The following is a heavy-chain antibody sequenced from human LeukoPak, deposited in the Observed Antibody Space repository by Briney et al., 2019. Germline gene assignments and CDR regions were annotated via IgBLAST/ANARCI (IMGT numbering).Heavy chain of an antibody. CDR2: ISSSAGNT. V-gene: IGHV3-23*01. D-gene: IGHD3-22*01. Sequence: GGSLRLSYAASGFTFSSYAMYWVRQAPGKGLEWVSGISSSAGNTYYADSVKGRFTISRDNSKNTLYLQMNSLRAEDTAVYYCAKDYYDSSHDYWGQGTLVTVSS. CDR1: GFTFSSYA. J-gene: IGHJ4*02. CDR3: AKDYYDSSHDY.